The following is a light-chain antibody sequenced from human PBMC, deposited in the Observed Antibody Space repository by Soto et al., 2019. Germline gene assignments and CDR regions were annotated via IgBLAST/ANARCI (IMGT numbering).Light chain of an antibody. CDR2: GAS. CDR3: QQYKNWTHVDT. V-gene: IGKV3-15*01. Sequence: EIVMTQSPATLSVSLGERATLSCRASQGVSSGLAWYQQKPGQAPRLLIFGASTRATGIPARFSGSGSGTELALTITSIQPDAFAFYYCQQYKNWTHVDTFGQGTKLEIK. J-gene: IGKJ2*01. CDR1: QGVSSG.